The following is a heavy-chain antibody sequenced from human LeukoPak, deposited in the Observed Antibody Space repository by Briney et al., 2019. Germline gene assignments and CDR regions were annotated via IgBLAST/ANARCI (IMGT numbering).Heavy chain of an antibody. CDR2: ISYDGSNK. J-gene: IGHJ6*02. CDR1: GFTFSSYG. Sequence: GRSLRLSCAASGFTFSSYGMHWVRQAPGKGLEWVAVISYDGSNKYYADSVKGRFTISRDNSKNTLYLQMNSLRAEDTAVYYCAKDRGFRRTTVSYYYYYGMDVWGQGTTVTVSS. D-gene: IGHD4-17*01. V-gene: IGHV3-30*18. CDR3: AKDRGFRRTTVSYYYYYGMDV.